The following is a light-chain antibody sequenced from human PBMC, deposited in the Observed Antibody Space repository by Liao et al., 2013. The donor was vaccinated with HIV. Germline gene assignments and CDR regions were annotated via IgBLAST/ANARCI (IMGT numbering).Light chain of an antibody. CDR1: NIADKS. J-gene: IGLJ1*01. CDR2: HAS. V-gene: IGLV3-21*01. Sequence: SYVLTQPPSVSVAPGQTATITCGGTNIADKSVHWYQQKPGQAPVLLIYHASDRPSGIPERFSGSNSGNTATLTISRVEPGDEADYYCQLWDSSSDHPYVFGTGTQVTVL. CDR3: QLWDSSSDHPYV.